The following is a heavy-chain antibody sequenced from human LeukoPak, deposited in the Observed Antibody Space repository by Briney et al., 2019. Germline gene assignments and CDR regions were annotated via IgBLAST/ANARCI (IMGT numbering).Heavy chain of an antibody. J-gene: IGHJ4*02. CDR2: ISSSRTYI. CDR3: ARDSDYGDYFDH. Sequence: GGSLRLSCAASDFTFSAYTMNWIRLAPGKGLGWVSSISSSRTYIYYADSVKGRFTISRDNAKNSLYLQMNSLRAEDTALYFCARDSDYGDYFDHWGQGTLATVSS. V-gene: IGHV3-21*06. CDR1: DFTFSAYT. D-gene: IGHD4-17*01.